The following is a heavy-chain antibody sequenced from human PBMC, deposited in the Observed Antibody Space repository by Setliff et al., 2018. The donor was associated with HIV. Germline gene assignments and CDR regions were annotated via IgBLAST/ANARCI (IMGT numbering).Heavy chain of an antibody. CDR1: GGFISTGGYS. V-gene: IGHV4-30-2*01. D-gene: IGHD3-10*01. CDR3: ARRIDDSGSFPDKNWFDT. CDR2: IYHSGST. J-gene: IGHJ5*02. Sequence: PSETLSLTCTVSGGFISTGGYSWSWIRQPPGKGLEWIGYIYHSGSTTYNPSLQSRVTMSIDTSKNQFSLRLTSVTAADTAVYYCARRIDDSGSFPDKNWFDTWGQGSLVTVSS.